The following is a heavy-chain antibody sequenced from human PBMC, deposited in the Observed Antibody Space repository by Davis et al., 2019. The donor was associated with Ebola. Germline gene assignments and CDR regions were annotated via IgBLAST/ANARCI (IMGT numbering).Heavy chain of an antibody. Sequence: MPSETLSLTCTVSGGSISSGDYYWSWIRQPPGKGLEWIGYIYYSGSTNYNPSLKSRVTISVDTSKNQFSLKLSSVTAADTAVYYCARAGNFGDYYDSSGYYPFDYWGQGTLVTVSS. J-gene: IGHJ4*02. D-gene: IGHD3-22*01. V-gene: IGHV4-61*08. CDR3: ARAGNFGDYYDSSGYYPFDY. CDR1: GGSISSGDYY. CDR2: IYYSGST.